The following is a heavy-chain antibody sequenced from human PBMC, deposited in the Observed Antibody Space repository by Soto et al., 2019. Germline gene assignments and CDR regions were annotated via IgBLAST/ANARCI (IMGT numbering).Heavy chain of an antibody. CDR3: AXXXXPSDV. V-gene: IGHV1-3*01. J-gene: IGHJ6*02. CDR1: GYTFTSYA. CDR2: INAGNGNR. Sequence: QVQLVQSGAEVKKPGASVKVSCKASGYTFTSYAMHWVRQAPGQRLEWMGWINAGNGNRKYSQKFQGRVTITRDTSASIAYMELXSLRSEDXXVYXXAXXXXPSDVWGQGTTVTVSS.